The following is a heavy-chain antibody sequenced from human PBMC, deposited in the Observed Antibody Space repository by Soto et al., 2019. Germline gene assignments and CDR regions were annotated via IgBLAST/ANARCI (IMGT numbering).Heavy chain of an antibody. D-gene: IGHD3-10*01. CDR1: GDSVSGGESY. CDR3: VRGGNPYHYASSGPGTFDK. Sequence: QVQLQESGPGLVKPSQTLSLTCTVSGDSVSGGESYWSWIRQPPGKALEWIGYTSFSGYTSYTPSLKSRVTISVDMSKSQFSLRLTSVTAADTAIYYCVRGGNPYHYASSGPGTFDKWGQGNLVSVSS. V-gene: IGHV4-30-4*01. J-gene: IGHJ4*02. CDR2: TSFSGYT.